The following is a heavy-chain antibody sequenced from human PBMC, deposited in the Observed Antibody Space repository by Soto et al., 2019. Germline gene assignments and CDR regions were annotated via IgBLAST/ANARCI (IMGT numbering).Heavy chain of an antibody. J-gene: IGHJ6*02. CDR2: IIPIFDTP. Sequence: GASVKVSCKASGGIFSSFTISWVRQAPGQGLEWLGGIIPIFDTPTYAQNFQGRVTITADKSTNTVYMELSSLRSEDTAVYYCATHGATTMARGAMKHYYYVMDVRGQGTTVTVSS. D-gene: IGHD3-10*01. CDR3: ATHGATTMARGAMKHYYYVMDV. CDR1: GGIFSSFT. V-gene: IGHV1-69*06.